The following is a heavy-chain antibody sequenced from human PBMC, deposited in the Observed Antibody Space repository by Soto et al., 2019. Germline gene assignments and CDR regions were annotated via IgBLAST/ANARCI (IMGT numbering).Heavy chain of an antibody. V-gene: IGHV5-51*01. Sequence: PGESLKISCKDSGYSFTSYWIAWVRQMPGKGLEWMGIIYPGDSNTRYSPSFQGQVTISADKSISTAYLQWSSLKASDTAMYYCARQEYYYDSSGYLWIDYGMDVWGQGTTVTVSS. CDR2: IYPGDSNT. CDR3: ARQEYYYDSSGYLWIDYGMDV. D-gene: IGHD3-22*01. CDR1: GYSFTSYW. J-gene: IGHJ6*02.